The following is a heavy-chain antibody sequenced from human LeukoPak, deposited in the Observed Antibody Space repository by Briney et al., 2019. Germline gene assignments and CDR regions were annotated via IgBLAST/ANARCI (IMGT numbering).Heavy chain of an antibody. Sequence: ASVKVSCKASGYTFTSYYMHWVRQAPGQGLEWMGVINPSGGSTTYAQKFQGRVTMTRDTSTSTVYMELVSLRSEDTAVYYCARWGIAAASFDYWGQGTLVTVSS. CDR2: INPSGGST. J-gene: IGHJ4*02. D-gene: IGHD6-13*01. CDR1: GYTFTSYY. V-gene: IGHV1-46*01. CDR3: ARWGIAAASFDY.